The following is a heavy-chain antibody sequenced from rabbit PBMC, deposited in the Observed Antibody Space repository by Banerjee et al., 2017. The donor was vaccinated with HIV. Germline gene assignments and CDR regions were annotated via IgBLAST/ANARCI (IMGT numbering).Heavy chain of an antibody. CDR2: IGAGSSGTP. D-gene: IGHD4-1*01. Sequence: QEQLVESGGGLVQPEGSLTLTCKASGFTLSSYWMWWVRQAPGKGLEWIACIGAGSSGTPYHAGLAKGRIPLSKTSSTPVTLQMNSLTAADPAPYLCARDLAGFIGWNFNLWGPGTLVTVS. CDR1: GFTLSSYW. CDR3: ARDLAGFIGWNFNL. V-gene: IGHV1S45*01. J-gene: IGHJ4*01.